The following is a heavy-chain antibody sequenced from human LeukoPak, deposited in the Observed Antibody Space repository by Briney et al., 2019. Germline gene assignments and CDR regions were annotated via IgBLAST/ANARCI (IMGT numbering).Heavy chain of an antibody. J-gene: IGHJ4*02. CDR3: AKDMGDYCSGGSCYNDY. CDR2: IRYDGSNK. V-gene: IGHV3-30*02. Sequence: GGSLRLSCAASGFTFSSYGMHWVRQAPGKGLEWVAFIRYDGSNKYYADSVKGRFTISRDNSKDTLYLQMNSLRAEDTAVYYCAKDMGDYCSGGSCYNDYWGQGTLVTVSS. CDR1: GFTFSSYG. D-gene: IGHD2-15*01.